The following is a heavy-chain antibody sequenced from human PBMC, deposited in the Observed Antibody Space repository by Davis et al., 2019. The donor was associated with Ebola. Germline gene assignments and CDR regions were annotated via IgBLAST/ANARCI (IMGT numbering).Heavy chain of an antibody. V-gene: IGHV3-7*01. D-gene: IGHD2-2*02. CDR1: GFTFSDYA. Sequence: PGGSLRLSCSASGFTFSDYAMTWVRQAPGRGLEWVANIKQDGSKKYYVDSVKGRFTISRDNTKNSLYLQMNNLRAEDTALYYCARGWRYPGAWGQGTLVTVSS. CDR2: IKQDGSKK. CDR3: ARGWRYPGA. J-gene: IGHJ5*02.